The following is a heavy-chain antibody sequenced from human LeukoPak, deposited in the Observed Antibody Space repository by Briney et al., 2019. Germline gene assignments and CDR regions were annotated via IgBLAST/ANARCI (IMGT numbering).Heavy chain of an antibody. CDR1: GYIFTSYW. CDR3: VKMGDLDH. Sequence: GESLKISCKGSGYIFTSYWIGWVRQMPGKGLEWMGIIYPGDSDTRYRPSFQGQVTISADKSISTAYLQWGSLKASDTAMYYCVKMGDLDHWGQGTLVTVSS. V-gene: IGHV5-51*01. J-gene: IGHJ4*02. D-gene: IGHD2-21*02. CDR2: IYPGDSDT.